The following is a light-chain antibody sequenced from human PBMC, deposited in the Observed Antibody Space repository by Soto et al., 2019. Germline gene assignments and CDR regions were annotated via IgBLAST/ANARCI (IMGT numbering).Light chain of an antibody. CDR1: QSVSSY. CDR2: VAS. CDR3: QQRSNWT. J-gene: IGKJ1*01. V-gene: IGKV3-11*01. Sequence: EIVLTQSPATLSLSPGERATLYCRASQSVSSYLAWYQQKPGQAPRLLIYVASNRATGIPARFSGSGSGTDFTLTISSLEPEDFAVYYCQQRSNWTFGQGTKVDI.